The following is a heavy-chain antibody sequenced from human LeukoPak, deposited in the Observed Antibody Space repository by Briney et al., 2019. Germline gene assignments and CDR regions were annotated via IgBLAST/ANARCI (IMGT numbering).Heavy chain of an antibody. J-gene: IGHJ4*02. CDR1: GFIFSNYA. CDR2: ISSRGDST. V-gene: IGHV3-23*01. CDR3: VKGPRPDITVAHTVEN. Sequence: GGSLRLSCAASGFIFSNYAMSWVRQVPGRGLEWVSTISSRGDSTYVADSVKGRFTISRDNSKNSLYLQMNTVRAEDTAVYYCVKGPRPDITVAHTVENWGQGTLVTASS. D-gene: IGHD6-19*01.